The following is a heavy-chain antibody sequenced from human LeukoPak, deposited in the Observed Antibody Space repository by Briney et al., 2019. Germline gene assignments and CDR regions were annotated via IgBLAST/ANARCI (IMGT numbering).Heavy chain of an antibody. J-gene: IGHJ4*02. Sequence: AGSLRLSCAASGFTFTSYWMSWVRQAAGKGLERVANIKQDGSEKYYVDSVKGRFTISRDNAKNSLYLQMNSLRAEDTAVYYCGRDRFRGVVVPAAIGNWGQGTLVTVSS. V-gene: IGHV3-7*01. D-gene: IGHD2-2*01. CDR3: GRDRFRGVVVPAAIGN. CDR2: IKQDGSEK. CDR1: GFTFTSYW.